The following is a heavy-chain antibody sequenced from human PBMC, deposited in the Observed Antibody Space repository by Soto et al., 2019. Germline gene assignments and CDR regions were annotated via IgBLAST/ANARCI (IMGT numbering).Heavy chain of an antibody. J-gene: IGHJ4*02. CDR1: GGSISSYY. D-gene: IGHD6-19*01. CDR3: ARGEQWLTPFDY. CDR2: IYYSGST. V-gene: IGHV4-59*01. Sequence: PSETLSLTCTVSGGSISSYYWSWVRQPPGKGLEWIGYIYYSGSTNYNPSLKSRVTISVDTSKNQFSLKLSSVTAADTAVYYCARGEQWLTPFDYWGQGTLVTVS.